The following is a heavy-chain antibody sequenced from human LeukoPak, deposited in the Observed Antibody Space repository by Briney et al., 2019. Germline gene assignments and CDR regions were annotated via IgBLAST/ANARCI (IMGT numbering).Heavy chain of an antibody. CDR1: GFTFSSYA. D-gene: IGHD2-2*01. V-gene: IGHV3-30-3*01. J-gene: IGHJ4*02. CDR2: ISYDGSNK. CDR3: ARPLYCRSTSCLDY. Sequence: GGSLRLSCAASGFTFSSYATHWVRQAPGKGLEWVAVISYDGSNKYYADSVKGRFTISRDNSKNTLYLQMNSLRAEDTAVYYWARPLYCRSTSCLDYWGQGNLVTVSS.